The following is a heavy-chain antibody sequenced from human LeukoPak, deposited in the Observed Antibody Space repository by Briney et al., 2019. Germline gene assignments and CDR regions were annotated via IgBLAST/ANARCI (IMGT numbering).Heavy chain of an antibody. J-gene: IGHJ6*02. D-gene: IGHD6-19*01. Sequence: GRSLRLPCAASGFTFDDYAMHWVRQAPGKGLEWVSGISWNSGSIDYADSVKGRFTISRDNAKNSLYLQMNSLRAEDTALYYCAKDIGEGAVAASDYYYGMDVWGQGTTVTVSS. V-gene: IGHV3-9*01. CDR3: AKDIGEGAVAASDYYYGMDV. CDR1: GFTFDDYA. CDR2: ISWNSGSI.